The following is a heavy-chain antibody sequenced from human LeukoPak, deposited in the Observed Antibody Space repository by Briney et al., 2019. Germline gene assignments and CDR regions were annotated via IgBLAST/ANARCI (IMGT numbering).Heavy chain of an antibody. D-gene: IGHD4-11*01. CDR3: ARGFYSPHH. J-gene: IGHJ5*02. CDR2: IYYSGST. CDR1: GGSISSDY. Sequence: SETLSLTCTVSGGSISSDYWSWIRQSPGEGLEWIGYIYYSGSTYYNPSFKSRVTISVDTSKNQFSLKLTSVTAADTAVYYCARGFYSPHHWGQGTLVTVSS. V-gene: IGHV4-59*01.